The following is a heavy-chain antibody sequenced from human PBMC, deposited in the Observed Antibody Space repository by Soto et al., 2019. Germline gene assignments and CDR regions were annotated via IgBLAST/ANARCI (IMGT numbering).Heavy chain of an antibody. CDR2: ISSSSSTI. CDR1: GFTFSSYS. Sequence: EVQLVESGGGLVQPGGSLRLSCAASGFTFSSYSMNWVRQAPGKGLEWVSYISSSSSTIYYADSVKGRFTISRDNVKNSLYLQMNSLRDEDTAVYYCAGERGPLNWFDPWGQGTLVTVSS. V-gene: IGHV3-48*02. CDR3: AGERGPLNWFDP. J-gene: IGHJ5*02.